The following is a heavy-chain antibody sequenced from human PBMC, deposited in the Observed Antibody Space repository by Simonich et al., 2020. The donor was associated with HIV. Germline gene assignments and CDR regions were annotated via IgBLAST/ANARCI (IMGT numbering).Heavy chain of an antibody. CDR1: GYTLTEVS. V-gene: IGHV1-24*01. CDR2: FDVENGET. Sequence: QVQLVQSGAEVKKPGASVKVSCKVSGYTLTEVSIHWVRQAPGNGLEGLGCFDVENGETIYAQEFQGRVTMTEDTSTDTAYMELSSLRSEDTAVYYCATDSIGWSFDLWGRGTLVTVSS. CDR3: ATDSIGWSFDL. J-gene: IGHJ2*01.